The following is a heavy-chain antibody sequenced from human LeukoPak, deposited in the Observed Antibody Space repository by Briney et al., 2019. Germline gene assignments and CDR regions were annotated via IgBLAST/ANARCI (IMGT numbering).Heavy chain of an antibody. D-gene: IGHD1-26*01. J-gene: IGHJ3*02. V-gene: IGHV1-3*01. CDR3: ARDGQWELRYAFDI. CDR1: GYTFTSYA. CDR2: INAGNGNT. Sequence: ASVKVSCKASGYTFTSYAMHWVRQAPGQRLEWMGWINAGNGNTKYSQKFQGRVTIIRDTSASTAYMELSSLRSEDTAVYYCARDGQWELRYAFDIWGQGTMVTVSS.